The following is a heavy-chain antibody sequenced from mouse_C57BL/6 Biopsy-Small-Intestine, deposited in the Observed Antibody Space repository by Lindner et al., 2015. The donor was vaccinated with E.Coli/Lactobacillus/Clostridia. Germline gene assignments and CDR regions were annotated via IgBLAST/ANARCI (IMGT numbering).Heavy chain of an antibody. CDR1: GYSFTNYY. V-gene: IGHV1-66*01. CDR2: IYPGSDNT. J-gene: IGHJ2*01. CDR3: ARGRQLSLPSDY. Sequence: VQLQESGPELVKPGASVKMSCKASGYSFTNYYIHWVKRRPGQGLEWIGWIYPGSDNTKYNEKFKGKATLTADPSSSTAYMQLSSLTSDDSAVYYCARGRQLSLPSDYWGQGTTLTVSS. D-gene: IGHD3-2*02.